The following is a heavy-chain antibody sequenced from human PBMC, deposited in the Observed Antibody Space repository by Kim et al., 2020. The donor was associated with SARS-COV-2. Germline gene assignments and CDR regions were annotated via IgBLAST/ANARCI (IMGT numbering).Heavy chain of an antibody. CDR2: ISGSGGST. CDR3: AKGFRSSSTPYIDY. Sequence: GGSLRLSCAASGFTFSSYAMSWVRQAPGKGLEWVSAISGSGGSTYYADSVKGRFTISRDNSKNTLYLQMNSLRAEDTAVYYCAKGFRSSSTPYIDYWGQGTLVTVSS. J-gene: IGHJ4*02. CDR1: GFTFSSYA. V-gene: IGHV3-23*01. D-gene: IGHD6-6*01.